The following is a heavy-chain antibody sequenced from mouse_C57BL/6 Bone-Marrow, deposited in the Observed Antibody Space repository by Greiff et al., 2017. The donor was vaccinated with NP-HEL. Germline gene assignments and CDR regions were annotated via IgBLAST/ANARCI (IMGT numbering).Heavy chain of an antibody. V-gene: IGHV1-20*01. Sequence: VQLKQSGPELVKPGDSVKISCKASGYSFTGYFMNWVMQSHGKSLEWIGRINPYNGDTFYNQKFKGKATLTVDKSSSTAHMELRSLTSEDSAVYYCARRDYYGSSPYWYFDVWGTGTTVTVSS. J-gene: IGHJ1*03. D-gene: IGHD1-1*01. CDR1: GYSFTGYF. CDR3: ARRDYYGSSPYWYFDV. CDR2: INPYNGDT.